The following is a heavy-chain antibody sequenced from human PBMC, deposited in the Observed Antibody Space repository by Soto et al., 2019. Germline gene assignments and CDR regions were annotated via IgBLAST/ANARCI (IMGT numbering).Heavy chain of an antibody. CDR2: IYWDDDN. CDR3: ALRREVEFLEGLFDY. CDR1: GFSLTTSGVG. V-gene: IGHV2-5*02. D-gene: IGHD3-3*01. Sequence: QITLKESGPTLVKPTQTLTLTCTFSGFSLTTSGVGVGWIRQPPGKALEWLALIYWDDDNRYSQSLRSRLTITKDTSKSQVVLTMTDMDPVDTVTYFCALRREVEFLEGLFDYWGQGTRVTVPS. J-gene: IGHJ4*02.